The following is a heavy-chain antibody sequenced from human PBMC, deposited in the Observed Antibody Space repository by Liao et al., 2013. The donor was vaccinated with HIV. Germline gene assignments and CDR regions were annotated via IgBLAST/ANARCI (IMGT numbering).Heavy chain of an antibody. CDR2: IYYSGST. J-gene: IGHJ2*01. V-gene: IGHV4-39*07. CDR1: GGSISSSTYC. D-gene: IGHD1-26*01. Sequence: QLQLQESGPGLVKPSETLSLTCSVSGGSISSSTYCWGWIRQSPGKGLEWIGSIYYSGSTFYNPSLKSRVSMSVDTSKNQFSLKLSSVTAADTAIYYCARVQWEPAPNWYSDLWGRGTLVIVSS. CDR3: ARVQWEPAPNWYSDL.